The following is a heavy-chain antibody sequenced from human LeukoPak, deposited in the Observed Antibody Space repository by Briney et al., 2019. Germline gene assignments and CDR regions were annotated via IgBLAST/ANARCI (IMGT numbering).Heavy chain of an antibody. D-gene: IGHD3-22*01. Sequence: GGSLRLSCAASGFTVDSNYLSWVRQAPGKGLEWVSTIYTGGNTYYAASVKGRFTIPRDFSKNTVFLHMNSLRAEDTAMYYCARGDDSGYYDYFDYWGQGALVTVSS. CDR1: GFTVDSNY. CDR3: ARGDDSGYYDYFDY. V-gene: IGHV3-53*01. CDR2: IYTGGNT. J-gene: IGHJ4*02.